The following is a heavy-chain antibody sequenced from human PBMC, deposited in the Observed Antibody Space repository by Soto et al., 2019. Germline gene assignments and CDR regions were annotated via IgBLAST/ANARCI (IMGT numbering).Heavy chain of an antibody. D-gene: IGHD3-10*01. CDR3: ARDRDDYGSGNYYNRMDF. CDR2: IIPIFGTP. J-gene: IGHJ4*02. CDR1: GGIFSTYA. V-gene: IGHV1-69*01. Sequence: QVQLVQSGAEVKKPGSSVKVSCKASGGIFSTYAISWLRQATGQGLEWMGGIIPIFGTPNYAQRFQGRVTITADESTSTAYMELSRLRSEDTAVYYCARDRDDYGSGNYYNRMDFWGQGTLVTVSS.